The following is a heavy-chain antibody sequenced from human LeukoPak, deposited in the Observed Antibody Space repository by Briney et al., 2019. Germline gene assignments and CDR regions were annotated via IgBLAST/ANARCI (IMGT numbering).Heavy chain of an antibody. CDR3: AREGEYYYDSSGYYYQYNWFDP. V-gene: IGHV4-59*01. Sequence: SETLSLTCTVSGGSISSYYWSWIRQPPGKGLEWIGYIYYSGSTNYNPSLKSRVTISVDTSKNQFSLKLSSVTAADTAVYYCAREGEYYYDSSGYYYQYNWFDPWGQGTLVTVSS. CDR1: GGSISSYY. D-gene: IGHD3-22*01. J-gene: IGHJ5*01. CDR2: IYYSGST.